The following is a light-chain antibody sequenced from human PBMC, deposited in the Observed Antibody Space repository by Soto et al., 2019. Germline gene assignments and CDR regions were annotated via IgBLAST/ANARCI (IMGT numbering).Light chain of an antibody. CDR2: KAS. J-gene: IGKJ1*01. CDR1: QSISTW. Sequence: DIPMNQSASTLSAPVGDRIAITCRASQSISTWLAWYQQKPGKAPKLLIYKASSLESGVPSTFSGSGSGTEFTLTISSLQPDDFATYYCQQYNDYSWTYGQGTKVASK. V-gene: IGKV1-5*03. CDR3: QQYNDYSWT.